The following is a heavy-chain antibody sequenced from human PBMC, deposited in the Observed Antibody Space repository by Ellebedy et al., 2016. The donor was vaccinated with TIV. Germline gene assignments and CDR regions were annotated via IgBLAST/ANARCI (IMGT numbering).Heavy chain of an antibody. CDR3: ARDQFPVVTPTGRGLAY. CDR1: GFTFSSYG. CDR2: IWYDGSNK. J-gene: IGHJ4*02. D-gene: IGHD4-23*01. Sequence: GESLKISXAASGFTFSSYGMHWVRQAPGKGLEWVAVIWYDGSNKYYADSVKGRFTISRDNSKNTLYLQMNSLRAEDTAVYYCARDQFPVVTPTGRGLAYWGQGTLVTVSS. V-gene: IGHV3-33*01.